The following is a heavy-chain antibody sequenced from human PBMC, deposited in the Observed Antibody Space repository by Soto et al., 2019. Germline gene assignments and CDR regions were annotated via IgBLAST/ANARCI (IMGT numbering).Heavy chain of an antibody. V-gene: IGHV3-21*01. CDR3: GRDKRDPPTAFDI. Sequence: GGSLRLSCAASGFTFSSYSMNWVRQAPGKGLEWVSSISSSSSYIYYADSVKGRFTISRDNAKNSLYLQMNSLRAEDTSVYYCGRDKRDPPTAFDIWGQGTMVTVSS. CDR2: ISSSSSYI. J-gene: IGHJ3*02. CDR1: GFTFSSYS.